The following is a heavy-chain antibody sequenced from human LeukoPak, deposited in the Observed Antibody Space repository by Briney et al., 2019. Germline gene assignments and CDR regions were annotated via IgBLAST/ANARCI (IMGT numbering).Heavy chain of an antibody. D-gene: IGHD2-2*02. CDR3: ARASLGCSSTSCYNVGYYYYYYMDV. CDR1: GGSISSYY. CDR2: IYTSGST. V-gene: IGHV4-4*07. Sequence: SETLSLTCTVSGGSISSYYWSWIRQPAGKGLEWIGRIYTSGSTNYNPSLKSRVTMSVDTSKNQFSLKLSSVTAADTAVYYCARASLGCSSTSCYNVGYYYYYYMDVWGKGTTVTVSS. J-gene: IGHJ6*03.